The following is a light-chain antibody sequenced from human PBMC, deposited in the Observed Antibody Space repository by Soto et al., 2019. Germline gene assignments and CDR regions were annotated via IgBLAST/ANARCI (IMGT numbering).Light chain of an antibody. Sequence: EIVLTQSPATLSSFPGDRVTLSCRASQAVNTRLAWYQHKPGQAPRLLIYLTSNRAAGIPARFSGSGSETDFTLTISSLEPEDAAVYYCQQRSNWPPITFGQGTRLEIK. J-gene: IGKJ5*01. CDR2: LTS. CDR1: QAVNTR. V-gene: IGKV3-11*01. CDR3: QQRSNWPPIT.